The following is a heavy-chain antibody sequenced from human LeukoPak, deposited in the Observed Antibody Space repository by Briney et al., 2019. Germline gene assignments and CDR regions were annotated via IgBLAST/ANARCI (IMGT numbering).Heavy chain of an antibody. D-gene: IGHD5-12*01. CDR1: GFTFSRYA. CDR2: ISYDGTNE. CDR3: ARDASSDYDLGRYYFDH. V-gene: IGHV3-30*04. J-gene: IGHJ4*02. Sequence: GGSLRLSCEASGFTFSRYAIHWARQAPGKGLEWVAVISYDGTNEYFADSVKGRLTISRSNSKNTVYLQMNSLRTEDTALYYCARDASSDYDLGRYYFDHWGQGTLVTVSS.